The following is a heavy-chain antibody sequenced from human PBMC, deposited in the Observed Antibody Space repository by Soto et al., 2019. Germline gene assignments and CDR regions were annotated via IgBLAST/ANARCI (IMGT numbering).Heavy chain of an antibody. V-gene: IGHV4-34*01. CDR3: ARGGIAAAGTKVGIWFDP. J-gene: IGHJ5*02. D-gene: IGHD6-13*01. Sequence: SSETLSLTCAVYGGSFSGYYWSWIRQPPGKGLEWIGEINHSGSTNYNPSLKSRVTISVDTSKNQFSLKLSSVTAADTAVYYCARGGIAAAGTKVGIWFDPWGQGTLVTVSS. CDR1: GGSFSGYY. CDR2: INHSGST.